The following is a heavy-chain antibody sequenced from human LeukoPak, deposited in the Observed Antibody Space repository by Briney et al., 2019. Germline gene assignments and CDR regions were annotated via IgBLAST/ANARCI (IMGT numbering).Heavy chain of an antibody. CDR1: GFTFNTYS. Sequence: TGGSLRLSCAASGFTFNTYSMNWVRQAPGEGLEWVSSISPTSGHIYYADSVKGRFTISRDNAQSSLYLQMSSLKTEDTAVYYCTGGSSTDFDYWGQGTLVTVSS. J-gene: IGHJ4*02. CDR2: ISPTSGHI. D-gene: IGHD6-13*01. V-gene: IGHV3-21*04. CDR3: TGGSSTDFDY.